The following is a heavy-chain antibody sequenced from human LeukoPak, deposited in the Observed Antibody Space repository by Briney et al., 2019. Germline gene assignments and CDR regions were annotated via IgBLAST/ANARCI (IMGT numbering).Heavy chain of an antibody. J-gene: IGHJ4*02. Sequence: GGSLRLSCAASGFTFSSYNMNWVRQAPGKGLEWVSSISRSNNYIYYADSVRGRSTISRDNAKNSLYLQMNSLRAEDTAVYYCARDNPGSGWTQCFDYWGQGTLVTVSP. D-gene: IGHD6-19*01. CDR2: ISRSNNYI. V-gene: IGHV3-21*01. CDR1: GFTFSSYN. CDR3: ARDNPGSGWTQCFDY.